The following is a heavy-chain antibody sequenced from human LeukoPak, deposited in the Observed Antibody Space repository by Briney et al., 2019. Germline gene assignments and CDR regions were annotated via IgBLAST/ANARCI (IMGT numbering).Heavy chain of an antibody. D-gene: IGHD3-16*01. CDR3: AKDPSSYVGTVHFDY. V-gene: IGHV3-30*18. CDR2: ISYDGSNK. Sequence: GGSLRLSCTASGFTFSSYAMSWVRQAPGKGLEWVAVISYDGSNKYYADSVKGRFTISRDNSMNTLYLQMNSLRAEDTAVYYCAKDPSSYVGTVHFDYWGQGTLVTVSS. J-gene: IGHJ4*02. CDR1: GFTFSSYA.